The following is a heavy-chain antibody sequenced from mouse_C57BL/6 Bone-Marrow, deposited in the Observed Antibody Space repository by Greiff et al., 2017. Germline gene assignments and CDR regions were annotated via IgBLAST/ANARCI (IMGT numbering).Heavy chain of an antibody. CDR3: ARTYGYSWFAY. D-gene: IGHD2-2*01. Sequence: VMLVESGPGLVAPSQRLSITCTVSGFSLTSYAISWVRQPPGKGLEWLGVIWTGGGTNYNSALKSRLSISKDNSKSQVCLKMNSMQTDDTARYYCARTYGYSWFAYWGQGTLVTVSA. J-gene: IGHJ3*01. CDR1: GFSLTSYA. V-gene: IGHV2-9-1*01. CDR2: IWTGGGT.